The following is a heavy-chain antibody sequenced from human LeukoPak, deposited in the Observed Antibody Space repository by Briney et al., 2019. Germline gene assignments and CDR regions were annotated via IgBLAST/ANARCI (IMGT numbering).Heavy chain of an antibody. Sequence: SVKVSCKASGGNFSSYAISWVRQAAGKGLVWMGGIIHIFGTADYAQKFQDRVTITADESKSTAYIELSSLRSEDTAVYYCAIGPRSYNGAFDIWGQGTMVTVSS. CDR2: IIHIFGTA. D-gene: IGHD1-26*01. CDR3: AIGPRSYNGAFDI. V-gene: IGHV1-69*13. CDR1: GGNFSSYA. J-gene: IGHJ3*02.